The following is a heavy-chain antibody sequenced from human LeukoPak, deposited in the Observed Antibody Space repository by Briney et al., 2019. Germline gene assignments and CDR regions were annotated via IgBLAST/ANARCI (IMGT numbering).Heavy chain of an antibody. CDR1: GGSISSGSYY. CDR2: IYTSGST. Sequence: PSETLSLTCTVSGGSISSGSYYWSWIRQPAGKGLEWIGRIYTSGSTNYNPSLKSRVTISVDTSKNQFSLKLSSVTAADTAVYYCAREGAIAARFDYWGQGTLVTVSS. J-gene: IGHJ4*02. CDR3: AREGAIAARFDY. V-gene: IGHV4-61*02. D-gene: IGHD6-25*01.